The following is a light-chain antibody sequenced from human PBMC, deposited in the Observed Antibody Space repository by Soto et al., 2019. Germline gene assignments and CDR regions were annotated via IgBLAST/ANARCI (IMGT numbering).Light chain of an antibody. CDR3: QQCHATPLT. CDR2: GAK. CDR1: QAISNY. V-gene: IGKV1-39*01. Sequence: IQIEKSRSLLSASAGGSGTIISRASQAISNYLNWYQQKPGKAPNLLIFGAKTLQSGVPSRFSGSGYGTDFTLTITTLQPEDVGIYYCQQCHATPLTFGQGTRLEIK. J-gene: IGKJ5*01.